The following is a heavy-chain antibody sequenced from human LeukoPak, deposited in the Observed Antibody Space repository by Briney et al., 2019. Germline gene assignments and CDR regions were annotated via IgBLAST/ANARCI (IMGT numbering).Heavy chain of an antibody. Sequence: GGSLRLSCAASGFTFSSYAMSWVRQAPGKGLEWVSAISGSGGSTYCADSVKGRFTISRDNSKNTLYLQMNSLRAEDTAVYYCAKHTIVGATTGYFDYWGQGTLVTVSS. D-gene: IGHD1-26*01. CDR2: ISGSGGST. V-gene: IGHV3-23*01. J-gene: IGHJ4*02. CDR3: AKHTIVGATTGYFDY. CDR1: GFTFSSYA.